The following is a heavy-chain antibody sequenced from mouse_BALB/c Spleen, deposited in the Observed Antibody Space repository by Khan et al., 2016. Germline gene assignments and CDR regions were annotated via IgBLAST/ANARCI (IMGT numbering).Heavy chain of an antibody. CDR2: ILPGSGST. CDR1: GYTFSSYW. CDR3: ARTDRRGYFDY. J-gene: IGHJ2*01. Sequence: QIQLVQSGAELMKPGASVKISCKATGYTFSSYWIEWVKQRPGHGLEWIGEILPGSGSTNYHEKFRGKATFTADTSSNTAYMQLSSLTSEDSAVHYCARTDRRGYFDYWGQGTTLTVSS. V-gene: IGHV1-9*01.